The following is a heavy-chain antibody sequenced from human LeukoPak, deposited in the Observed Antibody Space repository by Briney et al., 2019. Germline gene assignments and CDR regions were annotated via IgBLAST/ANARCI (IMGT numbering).Heavy chain of an antibody. CDR1: GYTFTSYD. CDR3: ARAMVRGVNWFDP. J-gene: IGHJ5*02. CDR2: INPNSGGT. V-gene: IGHV1-2*04. D-gene: IGHD3-10*01. Sequence: ALVKVSCKASGYTFTSYDINWVRQAPGQGLEWMGWINPNSGGTNYAQKFQGWVTMTRDTSISTAYMELSRLRSDDTAVYYCARAMVRGVNWFDPWGQGTLVTVSS.